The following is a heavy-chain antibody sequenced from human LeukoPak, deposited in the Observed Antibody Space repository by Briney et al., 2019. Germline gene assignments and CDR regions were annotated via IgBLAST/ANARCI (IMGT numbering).Heavy chain of an antibody. J-gene: IGHJ4*02. CDR1: GGTLKRHT. D-gene: IGHD6-19*01. V-gene: IGHV1-69*02. Sequence: SVKVSCKASGGTLKRHTITWVRQAPGQGLEWMGRIIPMMGIANYAQKFQGRVTITADTSTDTAYMDLISLRSEDTAVYYCASRSHKTIVGADTREVGDYWGQGTLVTVSS. CDR3: ASRSHKTIVGADTREVGDY. CDR2: IIPMMGIA.